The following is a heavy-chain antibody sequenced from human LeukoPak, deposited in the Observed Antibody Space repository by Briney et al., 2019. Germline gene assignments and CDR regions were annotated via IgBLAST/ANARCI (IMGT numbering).Heavy chain of an antibody. CDR2: ISGSGTTI. CDR1: GFTFSTYE. Sequence: QPGGSLRLSCAASGFTFSTYEMNWVRQAPGKGLEWVSYISGSGTTIYYAASVKGRFTISRDNSKNSLYLQMNSLRTEDTALYYCAKVLRYFDWLSHLFDYWGQGTLVTVSS. D-gene: IGHD3-9*01. V-gene: IGHV3-48*03. CDR3: AKVLRYFDWLSHLFDY. J-gene: IGHJ4*02.